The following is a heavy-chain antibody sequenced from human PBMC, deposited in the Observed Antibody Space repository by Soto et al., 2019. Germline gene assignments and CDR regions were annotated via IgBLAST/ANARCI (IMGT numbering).Heavy chain of an antibody. J-gene: IGHJ4*02. CDR2: IYYSGST. D-gene: IGHD1-26*01. CDR1: GGSISSGGYY. CDR3: ARGPETLATKFDY. Sequence: SETLSLTCTVSGGSISSGGYYWSWIRQHPGKGLEWIGYIYYSGSTYYNPSLKSRVTISVDTSKNQFSLKLSSVTAADTAVYYCARGPETLATKFDYWGQGTLVTVSS. V-gene: IGHV4-31*03.